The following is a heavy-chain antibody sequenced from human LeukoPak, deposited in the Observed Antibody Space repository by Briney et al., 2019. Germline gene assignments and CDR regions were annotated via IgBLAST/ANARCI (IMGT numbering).Heavy chain of an antibody. CDR3: AKSHSGYDILTGYYYYFDY. Sequence: GGSLRLSCAASGFTFSSYGMSWVRQAPGKGLEWVSAISGSGGSTYYADSVKGRFTISRDNSKNTLYLQMNSLRAEDTAVYYCAKSHSGYDILTGYYYYFDYWGQGTLVTVSS. D-gene: IGHD3-9*01. CDR2: ISGSGGST. J-gene: IGHJ4*02. CDR1: GFTFSSYG. V-gene: IGHV3-23*01.